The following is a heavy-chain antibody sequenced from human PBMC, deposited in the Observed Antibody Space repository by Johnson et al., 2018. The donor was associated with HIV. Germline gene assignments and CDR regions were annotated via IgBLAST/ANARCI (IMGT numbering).Heavy chain of an antibody. D-gene: IGHD3-10*02. J-gene: IGHJ3*01. CDR1: GFTFSNYG. CDR3: ARDPMSRQAFEL. V-gene: IGHV3-7*03. CDR2: IKQDESEN. Sequence: VQLVESGGRVVQPGGSLRLSCAASGFTFSNYGMHWVRQAPGKGLEWVANIKQDESENYSVDSVKGRFSISRDNAKNSLYLQMHSLRAEDTAVYYCARDPMSRQAFELWGQGTVVTVSS.